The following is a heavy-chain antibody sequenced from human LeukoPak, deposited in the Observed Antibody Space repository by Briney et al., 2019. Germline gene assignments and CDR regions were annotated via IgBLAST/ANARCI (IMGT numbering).Heavy chain of an antibody. J-gene: IGHJ5*02. D-gene: IGHD3-3*01. CDR1: GFTFSSYA. V-gene: IGHV3-64*01. Sequence: PGGSLRLSCAASGFTFSSYAMHWVRQAPGKGLEYVSAISSNGGSTYYANSVKGRFTISRDNSKNTLYLQMGSLRAEDMAVYYCAGDHDFWSGRGPWFDPWGQGTLVTASS. CDR3: AGDHDFWSGRGPWFDP. CDR2: ISSNGGST.